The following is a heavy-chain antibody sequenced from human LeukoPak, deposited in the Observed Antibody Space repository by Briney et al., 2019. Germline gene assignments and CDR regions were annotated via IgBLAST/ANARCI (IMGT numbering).Heavy chain of an antibody. CDR3: AKVAYYEILKSWFDY. Sequence: PSGETLRLSCAASGFTFSSYGMSWVRQAPGKGLEWVSAISSSGGRTDNADSVKGRFTISRDNSKNTLYLQMNSLRAEDTAVYYCAKVAYYEILKSWFDYWGQGTLVTVSS. V-gene: IGHV3-23*01. J-gene: IGHJ4*02. CDR2: ISSSGGRT. D-gene: IGHD3-9*01. CDR1: GFTFSSYG.